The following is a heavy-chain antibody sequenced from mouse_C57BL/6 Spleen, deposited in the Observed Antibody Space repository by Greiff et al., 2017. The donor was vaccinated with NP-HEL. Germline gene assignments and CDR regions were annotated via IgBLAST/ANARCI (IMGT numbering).Heavy chain of an antibody. CDR3: ARDLTTVVDYFDY. Sequence: QVQLQQSGAELVKPGASVKISCKASGYAFSSYWMNWVKQRPGKGLEWIGQIYPGDGDTNYNGKFKGKATLTADKSSSTAYMQLSSLTSEDSAVYFCARDLTTVVDYFDYWGQGTTLTVSS. CDR2: IYPGDGDT. D-gene: IGHD1-1*01. CDR1: GYAFSSYW. J-gene: IGHJ2*01. V-gene: IGHV1-80*01.